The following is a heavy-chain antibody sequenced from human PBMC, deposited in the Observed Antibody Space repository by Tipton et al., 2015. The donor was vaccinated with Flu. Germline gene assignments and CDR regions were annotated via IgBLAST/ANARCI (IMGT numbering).Heavy chain of an antibody. CDR1: GGSISSGGYY. J-gene: IGHJ4*02. CDR3: ARGLFNGFSFYYFDV. Sequence: TLSLTCTVSGGSISSGGYYWSWIRQHPGKGLEWIGYIYYSGSTYYNPSLKSRVTISVDTSKNQFSLKLSSVTAADTAVYYCARGLFNGFSFYYFDVWGQGTLVTVSS. D-gene: IGHD2-8*01. V-gene: IGHV4-31*03. CDR2: IYYSGST.